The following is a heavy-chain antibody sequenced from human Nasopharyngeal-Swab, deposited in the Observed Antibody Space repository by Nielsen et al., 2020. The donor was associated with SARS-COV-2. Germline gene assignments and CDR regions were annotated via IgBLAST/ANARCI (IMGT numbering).Heavy chain of an antibody. Sequence: GESLKISCAASGFTFSDYYMSWIRQAPGKGLEWVSYISSSGSTIYYADSVKGRFTISRDNAKNSLYLQMNSLRDEDTAVYYCARDKFGANVDTAMVGYYGMDVWGQGTTVTVSS. J-gene: IGHJ6*02. CDR1: GFTFSDYY. D-gene: IGHD5-18*01. CDR3: ARDKFGANVDTAMVGYYGMDV. CDR2: ISSSGSTI. V-gene: IGHV3-11*04.